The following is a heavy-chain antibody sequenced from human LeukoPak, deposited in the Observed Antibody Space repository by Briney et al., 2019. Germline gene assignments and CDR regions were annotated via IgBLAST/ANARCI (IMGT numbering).Heavy chain of an antibody. V-gene: IGHV3-23*01. D-gene: IGHD5-24*01. CDR1: GFTFSSYG. CDR3: AKDRDGYDEFDY. Sequence: PGRSLRLSCAASGFTFSSYGMHGVRQAPGKGLEWVSAISGSGGSTYYADSVKGRFTISRDNSKNTLYLQMNSLRAEDTAVYYCAKDRDGYDEFDYWGQGTLVTVSS. J-gene: IGHJ4*02. CDR2: ISGSGGST.